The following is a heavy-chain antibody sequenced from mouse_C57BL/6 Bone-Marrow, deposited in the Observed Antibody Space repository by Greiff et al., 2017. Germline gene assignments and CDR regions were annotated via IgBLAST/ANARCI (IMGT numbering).Heavy chain of an antibody. J-gene: IGHJ4*01. V-gene: IGHV1-59*01. CDR2: IDPSDSYT. D-gene: IGHD1-1*01. CDR1: GYTFTSYW. CDR3: ASLYYYGSSYGFPYYAMDY. Sequence: QVQLQQPGAELVRPGTSVKLSCKASGYTFTSYWMHWVKQRPGQGLEWIGVIDPSDSYTNYNQKFKGKATLTVDTSSSTAYMQLSSLTSEDSAVYYCASLYYYGSSYGFPYYAMDYWGQGTSVTVSS.